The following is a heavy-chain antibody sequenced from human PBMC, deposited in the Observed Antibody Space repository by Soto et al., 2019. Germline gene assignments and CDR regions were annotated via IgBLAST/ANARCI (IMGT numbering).Heavy chain of an antibody. Sequence: VQLVESGGGLVQPGRSLRLSCTTSGFPTNDRAMHWIRQAPGKGLEWVSGIYWKSERIDYADSVKGRFTISRDNAGISLYLQMHSLREEDTAVYYCVKDVAPGGLDYWGQGALVTVSA. CDR3: VKDVAPGGLDY. V-gene: IGHV3-9*02. J-gene: IGHJ4*02. CDR2: IYWKSERI. CDR1: GFPTNDRA. D-gene: IGHD2-15*01.